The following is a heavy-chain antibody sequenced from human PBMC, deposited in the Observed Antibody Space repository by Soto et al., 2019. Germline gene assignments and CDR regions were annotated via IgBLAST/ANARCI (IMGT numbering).Heavy chain of an antibody. D-gene: IGHD4-4*01. CDR2: ILSSGRS. Sequence: PSETLSLTCTVSGESISSGVYYWNWIRQPPRKGLEWIGSILSSGRSNYNPSLKSRVSMSVDTSKNQFSLKLSSVTAADTAVYYCARDARMPTDLGGYYYYAMDVWGQGTTVTVSS. V-gene: IGHV4-61*08. CDR3: ARDARMPTDLGGYYYYAMDV. J-gene: IGHJ6*02. CDR1: GESISSGVYY.